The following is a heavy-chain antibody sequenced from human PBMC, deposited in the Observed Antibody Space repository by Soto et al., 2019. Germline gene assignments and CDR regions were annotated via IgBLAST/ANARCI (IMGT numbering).Heavy chain of an antibody. CDR2: LSGSGGST. D-gene: IGHD3-10*01. J-gene: IGHJ6*02. V-gene: IGHV3-23*01. CDR1: GFTFSSYA. Sequence: PGGSLRLSCAVSGFTFSSYAMRWVRQAPGKGLEWVSALSGSGGSTYHADSVKGRFTISRDNSKNTLYLQMNSLRAEDTAVYYCAKRRVTMVRGVPRYYYGMDVWGQGTTVTVSS. CDR3: AKRRVTMVRGVPRYYYGMDV.